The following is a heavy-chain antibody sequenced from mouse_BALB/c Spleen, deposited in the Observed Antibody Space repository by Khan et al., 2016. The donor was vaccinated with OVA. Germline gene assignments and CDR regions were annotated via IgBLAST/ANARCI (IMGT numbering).Heavy chain of an antibody. CDR1: GYSITSDYA. Sequence: EVQLQESGPGLVKPSQSLSLTCTVTGYSITSDYAWNWIRQFPGNKLEWMGYITYSGSTSYIPSLKSRISITRYTSKNQFFLQLNSVTSEDTATSYFVRGRTYWGQGTLVTVSA. V-gene: IGHV3-2*02. D-gene: IGHD3-3*01. CDR3: VRGRTY. CDR2: ITYSGST. J-gene: IGHJ3*01.